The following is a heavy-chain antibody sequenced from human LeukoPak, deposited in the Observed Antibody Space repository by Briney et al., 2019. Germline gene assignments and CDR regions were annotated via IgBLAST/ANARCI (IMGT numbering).Heavy chain of an antibody. D-gene: IGHD3-22*01. Sequence: SVKVSCKASGGTFSSYAISWVRQAPGQGLEWMGGIIPIFGTANYAQKFQGRVTITTDESTSTAYMELSSLRSEDTAVYYCAREDIYYDSSGNQAFDIWGQGTMVTVSS. CDR1: GGTFSSYA. V-gene: IGHV1-69*05. CDR2: IIPIFGTA. CDR3: AREDIYYDSSGNQAFDI. J-gene: IGHJ3*02.